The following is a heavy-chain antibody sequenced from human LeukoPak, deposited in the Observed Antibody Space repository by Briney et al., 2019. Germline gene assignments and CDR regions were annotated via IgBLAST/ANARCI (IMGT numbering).Heavy chain of an antibody. CDR1: GFPFRSYS. J-gene: IGHJ4*02. D-gene: IGHD3-16*01. Sequence: QAGGSLRLSCAASGFPFRSYSMNGVRQAPGKGLEWVSYISNAIWYADSVKGRLTISRDNAKNALYLQMNSLRPEDTAVYYCVRDSDYAFDHWGQGALVTVSS. CDR3: VRDSDYAFDH. V-gene: IGHV3-48*01. CDR2: ISNAI.